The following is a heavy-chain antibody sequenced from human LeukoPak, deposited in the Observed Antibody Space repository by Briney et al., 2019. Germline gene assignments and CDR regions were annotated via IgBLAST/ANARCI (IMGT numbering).Heavy chain of an antibody. CDR3: ARRLGVVRGVNWFDP. Sequence: ETLSLTCTVSGGSIISHNYYWGWIRQPPGKGLEWIGTIYHSGNTYYSPSLKSRVSMSVDTSKTQFSLQLPSVTAADTAVYYCARRLGVVRGVNWFDPWGQGTLVIVSS. CDR2: IYHSGNT. J-gene: IGHJ5*02. D-gene: IGHD3-10*01. CDR1: GGSIISHNYY. V-gene: IGHV4-39*07.